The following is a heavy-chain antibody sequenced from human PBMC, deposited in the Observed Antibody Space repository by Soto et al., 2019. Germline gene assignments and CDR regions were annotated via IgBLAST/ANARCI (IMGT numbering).Heavy chain of an antibody. CDR2: IWYDGSNK. V-gene: IGHV3-33*01. D-gene: IGHD6-13*01. CDR1: GFTFSSYG. CDR3: ARWAVSSHNYYYYMDV. Sequence: GGSLRLSCAASGFTFSSYGIHWVRQAPGKGLEWVAVIWYDGSNKYFADSVKGRFTISRDNSKNTLYLQMNSLRAEDTAVYYCARWAVSSHNYYYYMDVWGKGTTVTVSS. J-gene: IGHJ6*03.